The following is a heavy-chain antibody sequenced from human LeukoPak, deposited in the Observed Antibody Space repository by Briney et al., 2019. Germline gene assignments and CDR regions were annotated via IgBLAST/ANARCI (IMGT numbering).Heavy chain of an antibody. CDR1: GVSISSDY. V-gene: IGHV4-59*08. CDR2: IYYSGSS. D-gene: IGHD4-17*01. CDR3: ARRLRQNLFDP. J-gene: IGHJ5*02. Sequence: SETLSLTCTVSGVSISSDYWSWIRLPPGKGLEWIGYIYYSGSSNYNPSLKSRVTMSVDTSKNQFSLKLTSVTAADTAVYYCARRLRQNLFDPWGQGTLVTVSS.